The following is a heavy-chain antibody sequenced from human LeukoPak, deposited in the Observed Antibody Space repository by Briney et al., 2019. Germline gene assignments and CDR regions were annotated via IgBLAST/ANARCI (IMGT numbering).Heavy chain of an antibody. V-gene: IGHV4-59*01. J-gene: IGHJ6*02. Sequence: PSETLSLTCTVSGGSISSYYWSWIRQPPGKGLEWIGYIYYSGSTNYNPSLKSRVTISVDTSKNQFSLKLSSVTAADTAVYYCARVPLRGYSGYDSRYYGMDVWGQGTTVTVSS. D-gene: IGHD5-12*01. CDR2: IYYSGST. CDR3: ARVPLRGYSGYDSRYYGMDV. CDR1: GGSISSYY.